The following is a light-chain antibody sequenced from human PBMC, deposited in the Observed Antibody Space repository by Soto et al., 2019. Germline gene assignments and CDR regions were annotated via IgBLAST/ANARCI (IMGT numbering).Light chain of an antibody. Sequence: ESVLTHSPATLSLSPGERATLSCRASQTVHNYLAWYQQKPGQVPRLLIYDAVRRATGIPDRFSGSVSGTDFTLTINSLEPEDFAVYYCQQRSGRLTFGGGTRVDLK. CDR2: DAV. J-gene: IGKJ4*01. CDR3: QQRSGRLT. CDR1: QTVHNY. V-gene: IGKV3-11*01.